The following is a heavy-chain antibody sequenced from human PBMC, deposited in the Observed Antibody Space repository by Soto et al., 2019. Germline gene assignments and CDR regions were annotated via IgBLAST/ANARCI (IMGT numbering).Heavy chain of an antibody. J-gene: IGHJ3*02. CDR1: GGSVSGHY. V-gene: IGHV4-59*02. CDR2: MFYSGSGGI. D-gene: IGHD3-10*01. Sequence: PSETLSLTCSVSGGSVSGHYWAWIRQSPGQGLEWLAHMFYSGSGGIKTNPSLKSRVSISVVTSTNHISLKLSSVTAADTAVYYCARVASYGSGSYYNADAFDIWGQGTMVTVSS. CDR3: ARVASYGSGSYYNADAFDI.